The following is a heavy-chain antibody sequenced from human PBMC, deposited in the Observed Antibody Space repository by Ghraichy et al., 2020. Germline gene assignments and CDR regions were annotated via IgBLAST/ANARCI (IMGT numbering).Heavy chain of an antibody. CDR3: ARGFIAAPGLDC. CDR1: GFTFSSYW. CDR2: INRDGSST. D-gene: IGHD6-13*01. J-gene: IGHJ4*02. V-gene: IGHV3-74*01. Sequence: GESLNISCAVSGFTFSSYWMHWVRQAPGGLVWVSRINRDGSSTTYADSVKGRFTISRDNAKNTLYLQMNSLRPEDTAVYYCARGFIAAPGLDCWGQGTLVTVSS.